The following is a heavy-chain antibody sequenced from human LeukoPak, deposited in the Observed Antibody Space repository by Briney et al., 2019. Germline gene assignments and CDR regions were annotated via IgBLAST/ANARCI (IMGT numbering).Heavy chain of an antibody. D-gene: IGHD1-26*01. CDR3: AREEMPGKFDY. CDR2: INHSGNT. Sequence: SETLSLTCAVYGGSFSGCYWSWIRQPPGKGLEWIGEINHSGNTNYNPSLKSRVAISLDKSSNQFSLRLTSVTAADTAMYFCAREEMPGKFDYWGQGTLVTVSS. CDR1: GGSFSGCY. J-gene: IGHJ4*02. V-gene: IGHV4-34*01.